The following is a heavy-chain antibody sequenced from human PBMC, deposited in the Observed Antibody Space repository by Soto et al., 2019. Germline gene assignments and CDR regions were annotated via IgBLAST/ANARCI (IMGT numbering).Heavy chain of an antibody. J-gene: IGHJ1*01. V-gene: IGHV3-48*01. CDR1: GFTFSSYS. CDR2: ISNSSSII. D-gene: IGHD2-2*01. Sequence: GGSLRLSCAASGFTFSSYSMNWVRQAPGKGLEWVSYISNSSSIIYYADSVKGRFTISRDNAKNSLYLQMNSLRAEDTAIYYCARGVPAAMSYFQYWGQGTLVTVSS. CDR3: ARGVPAAMSYFQY.